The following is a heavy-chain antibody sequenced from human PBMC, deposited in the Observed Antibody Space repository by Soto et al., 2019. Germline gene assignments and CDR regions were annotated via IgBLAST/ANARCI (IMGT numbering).Heavy chain of an antibody. CDR3: ARVDSSMFEGGEWFDP. CDR1: GGTFNRQA. V-gene: IGHV1-69*12. CDR2: FIPIFGTT. J-gene: IGHJ5*02. D-gene: IGHD3-10*02. Sequence: QVVQSGAEVNKPGSSVKVSCKASGGTFNRQAFSWVRQAPGQGLEWMGGFIPIFGTTDYSQKFQGRVTITADEAISTAYMELSSLTSDDTAVYYCARVDSSMFEGGEWFDPWGQGTLVTVSS.